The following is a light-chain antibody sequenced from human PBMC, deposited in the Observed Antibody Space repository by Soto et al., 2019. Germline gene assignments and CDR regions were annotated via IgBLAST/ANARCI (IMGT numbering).Light chain of an antibody. CDR3: QQRGSWPPT. CDR2: DAS. J-gene: IGKJ5*01. Sequence: DIVLTQSPATLSLSPGESATLSCTTNQTIDTYFAWYQQKRGLPPRLLIYDASNRAIGIPARFSGRGSGTYFSLTINSLAPEDFAVYYCQQRGSWPPTFGRGTRLEI. CDR1: QTIDTY. V-gene: IGKV3-11*01.